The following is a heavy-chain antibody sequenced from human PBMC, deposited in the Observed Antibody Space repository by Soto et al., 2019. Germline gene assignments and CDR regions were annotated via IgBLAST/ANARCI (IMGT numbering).Heavy chain of an antibody. CDR1: GFTFSSYS. CDR3: ASDIVVVADDNETYYYYYYMDV. J-gene: IGHJ6*03. D-gene: IGHD2-15*01. CDR2: ISSSSSYI. Sequence: GGSLRLSCAASGFTFSSYSMNWVRQAPGKGLEWVSSISSSSSYIYYADSVKGRFTISRDNAKNSLYLQMNSLRAEDTAVYYCASDIVVVADDNETYYYYYYMDVWGKGTTVTVSS. V-gene: IGHV3-21*01.